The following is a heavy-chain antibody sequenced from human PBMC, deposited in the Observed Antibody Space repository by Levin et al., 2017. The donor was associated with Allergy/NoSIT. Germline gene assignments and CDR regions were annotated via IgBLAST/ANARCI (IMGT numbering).Heavy chain of an antibody. Sequence: ASVKVSCKTSGYTFTTYYIHWLRRAPGQGLEWMGILNPTDGTTSYAQSFQGRLSMTRDTSTSTVYMELSSLRSDDTAVYYCARYYGSGRGVNTFDIWGQGTVVTVSP. D-gene: IGHD3-10*01. CDR2: LNPTDGTT. CDR1: GYTFTTYY. J-gene: IGHJ3*02. V-gene: IGHV1-46*01. CDR3: ARYYGSGRGVNTFDI.